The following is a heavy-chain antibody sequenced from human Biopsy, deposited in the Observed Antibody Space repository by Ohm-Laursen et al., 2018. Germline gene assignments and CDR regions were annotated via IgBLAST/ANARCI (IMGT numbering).Heavy chain of an antibody. J-gene: IGHJ4*02. CDR1: GGSISNYF. CDR3: ALGGGSYVNFDY. Sequence: GTLSLTCAVSGGSISNYFWTWIRQPPGKGLEWIGYFRFEDRISYNSSLKSRVTISADTSKNQFSLRLSSVTAADTAVYYCALGGGSYVNFDYWGQGTLVTVSS. CDR2: FRFEDRI. D-gene: IGHD1-26*01. V-gene: IGHV4-59*01.